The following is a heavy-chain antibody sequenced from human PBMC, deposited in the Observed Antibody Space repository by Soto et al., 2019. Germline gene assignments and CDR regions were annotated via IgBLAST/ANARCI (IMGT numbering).Heavy chain of an antibody. D-gene: IGHD3-10*01. CDR3: ARGDRGGSGSPASYYYSGLDV. V-gene: IGHV3-23*01. CDR2: VSAGGDMT. CDR1: GFTFNSYA. Sequence: DVQVLESGGDLVQPGGSLRLSCAASGFTFNSYAMSWVRQAPGKGLEWVSSVSAGGDMTYYSDSVKGRFTISRYNSNNALFLQMNSLRIEDTALYYCARGDRGGSGSPASYYYSGLDVWGQGTTVTVS. J-gene: IGHJ6*02.